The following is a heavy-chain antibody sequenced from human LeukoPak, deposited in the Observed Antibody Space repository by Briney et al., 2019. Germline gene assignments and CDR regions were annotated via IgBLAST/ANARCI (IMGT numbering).Heavy chain of an antibody. V-gene: IGHV1-69*13. Sequence: ASVKVSCKASGGTFSSYAISWVRQAPGQGLEWMGGIIPIFGTANYAQKFQGRVTITADESTSTAYMELSSLRSEDTAVYYCGLWTPQGFDYWGQGTLVTVSS. CDR2: IIPIFGTA. CDR1: GGTFSSYA. CDR3: GLWTPQGFDY. J-gene: IGHJ4*02. D-gene: IGHD3-16*01.